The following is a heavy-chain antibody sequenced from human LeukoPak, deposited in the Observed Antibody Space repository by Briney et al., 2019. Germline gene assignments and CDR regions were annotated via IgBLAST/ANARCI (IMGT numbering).Heavy chain of an antibody. V-gene: IGHV3-23*01. CDR1: GFTFSSYA. Sequence: SGGSLRLSCAASGFTFSSYAMSWVRQAPGKGLEWVSAISGSGGSTYYADSVKGRFTISRDNYKNTLYLQMNSLRAEDTAVYYCAKFLPTHIVVANYYFDYWGQGTVVTVSS. CDR3: AKFLPTHIVVANYYFDY. J-gene: IGHJ4*02. CDR2: ISGSGGST. D-gene: IGHD2-21*01.